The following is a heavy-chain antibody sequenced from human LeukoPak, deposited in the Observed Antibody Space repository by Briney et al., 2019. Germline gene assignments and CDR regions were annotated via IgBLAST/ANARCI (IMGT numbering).Heavy chain of an antibody. Sequence: SVKVSCRASGGTFSNDAISWVRQAPGQGLEWMGRILPMSGIPNYAQKFQGRVTIAADKSTRTAYMEVSSLRFEDTAVYFCAREDGSLNYYKNDHYYYYGMDVWGQGTTVTVSS. J-gene: IGHJ6*02. V-gene: IGHV1-69*04. CDR3: AREDGSLNYYKNDHYYYYGMDV. CDR1: GGTFSNDA. CDR2: ILPMSGIP. D-gene: IGHD3-10*01.